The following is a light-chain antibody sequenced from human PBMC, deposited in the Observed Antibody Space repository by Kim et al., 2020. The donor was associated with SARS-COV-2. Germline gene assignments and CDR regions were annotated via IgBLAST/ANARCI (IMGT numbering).Light chain of an antibody. J-gene: IGKJ4*01. V-gene: IGKV1-5*01. CDR3: QQYKSLST. CDR1: QSINTW. CDR2: DAS. Sequence: DIQMTQSPSTLSASIGYRVTITCRASQSINTWLAWYQQKPGKAPKVLINDASNLESGVPSRFSGSGSATEFTLTITSLQHDDFATYYCQQYKSLSTFGGGTKVDIK.